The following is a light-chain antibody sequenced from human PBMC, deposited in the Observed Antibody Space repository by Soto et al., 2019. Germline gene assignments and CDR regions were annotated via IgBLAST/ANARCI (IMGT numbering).Light chain of an antibody. CDR1: QSVSSSY. V-gene: IGKV3D-20*01. CDR3: QQYNDWWA. J-gene: IGKJ1*01. CDR2: GAS. Sequence: IVLTKSPATRPLSPGERVTVSGVASQSVSSSYLAWFQQKPGLAPRRLICGASSRATGIPDRFSGSGSGTEFTLATSSRHSEEFAVYYCQQYNDWWAFGQGTKVDI.